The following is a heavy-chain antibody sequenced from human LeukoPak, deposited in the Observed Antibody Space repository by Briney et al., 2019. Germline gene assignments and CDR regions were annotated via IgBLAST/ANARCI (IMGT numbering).Heavy chain of an antibody. J-gene: IGHJ4*02. CDR2: INQDGSKE. V-gene: IGHV3-7*01. D-gene: IGHD5-12*01. CDR3: VRDGGVSGYDLLDY. Sequence: PGGSLRLSCAASGFTFSKYWMTWVRQAPGKGLEWVAHINQDGSKEYYMDSVKARFTISRDDAKNSLSLQMNSLRAEDTAVYYCVRDGGVSGYDLLDYWGQGTLGTVSS. CDR1: GFTFSKYW.